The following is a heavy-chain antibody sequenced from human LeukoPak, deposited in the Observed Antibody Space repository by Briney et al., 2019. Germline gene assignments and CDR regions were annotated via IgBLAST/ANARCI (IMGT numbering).Heavy chain of an antibody. D-gene: IGHD2-2*01. CDR3: ARGGGYCSSTSCYAFDY. J-gene: IGHJ4*02. CDR1: GGTFSSYA. Sequence: SVKVSCKASGGTFSSYAISWVRQAPGQGLEWMGGIIPIFGTANYAQKFQGRVTITADESTSTAYMELSSLRSEDTAAYYCARGGGYCSSTSCYAFDYWGQGTLVTVSS. V-gene: IGHV1-69*13. CDR2: IIPIFGTA.